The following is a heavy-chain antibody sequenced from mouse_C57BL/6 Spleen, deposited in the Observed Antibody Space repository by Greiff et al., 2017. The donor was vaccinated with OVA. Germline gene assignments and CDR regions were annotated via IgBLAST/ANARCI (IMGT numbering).Heavy chain of an antibody. CDR2: INPSSGYT. D-gene: IGHD1-1*01. J-gene: IGHJ4*01. V-gene: IGHV1-4*01. CDR1: GYTFTSYT. CDR3: ARDYGSAMDY. Sequence: QVQLQQSGAELARPGASVKMSCKASGYTFTSYTMHWVKRRPGQGLEWIGYINPSSGYTKYNQKFKDKATLTADKSSSTAYMQLSSLTSEDSAVYYCARDYGSAMDYWGQGTSVTVSS.